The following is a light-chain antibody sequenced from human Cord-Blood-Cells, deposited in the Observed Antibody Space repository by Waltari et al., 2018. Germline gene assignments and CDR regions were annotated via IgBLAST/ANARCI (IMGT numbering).Light chain of an antibody. CDR2: RNN. V-gene: IGLV1-47*01. CDR1: NSHIGSNY. CDR3: AAWDDSLSGYV. Sequence: QSVLTQPPSASGTPGQRVPISCSGSNSHIGSNYVYWYQQLPGTAPKLLIYRNNQRPSGVPDRFSGSKSGTSASLAISGLRSEDEADYYCAAWDDSLSGYVFGTGTKVTVL. J-gene: IGLJ1*01.